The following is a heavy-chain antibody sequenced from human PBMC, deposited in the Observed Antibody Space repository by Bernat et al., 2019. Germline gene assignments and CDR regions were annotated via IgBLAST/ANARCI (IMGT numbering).Heavy chain of an antibody. V-gene: IGHV3-43*01. D-gene: IGHD1-26*01. CDR2: ISWDGGST. CDR1: GFTFDDYT. Sequence: EVQLVESGGVVVQPGGSLRLSCAASGFTFDDYTMHWVRQAPGKGLEWVSLISWDGGSTYYAESVTGRFTISRDNSKNSLYLQMTSLRTEDTALYYCAAAARSGSSPFDYWGQGPLVTVSS. J-gene: IGHJ4*02. CDR3: AAAARSGSSPFDY.